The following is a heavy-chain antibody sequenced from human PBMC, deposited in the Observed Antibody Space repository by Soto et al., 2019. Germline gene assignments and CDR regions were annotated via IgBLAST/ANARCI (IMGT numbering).Heavy chain of an antibody. Sequence: GGSLRLSCAGSGFTFSSYGIHWVRQAPGKGLEWVALISYDGGNEKYTESVKDRFTISRDDSHNVTYLQMSSLRTEDTAVYYCARGPMIVVAFDYWGQGTLVTVSS. D-gene: IGHD3-22*01. CDR3: ARGPMIVVAFDY. CDR2: ISYDGGNE. J-gene: IGHJ4*02. CDR1: GFTFSSYG. V-gene: IGHV3-30*03.